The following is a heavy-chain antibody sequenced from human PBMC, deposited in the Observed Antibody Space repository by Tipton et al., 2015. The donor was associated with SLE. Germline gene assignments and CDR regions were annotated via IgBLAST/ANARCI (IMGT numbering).Heavy chain of an antibody. CDR1: GFTFSSYS. D-gene: IGHD3-22*01. J-gene: IGHJ3*02. Sequence: GSLRLSCAASGFTFSSYSMNWVRQAPGKGLEWVSAISGSGGSTYYADSVKGRFTISRDNSKNTLYLQMNSLRAEDTAVYYCASSLMIVVAIDAFDIWGQGTMVTVSS. V-gene: IGHV3-23*01. CDR3: ASSLMIVVAIDAFDI. CDR2: ISGSGGST.